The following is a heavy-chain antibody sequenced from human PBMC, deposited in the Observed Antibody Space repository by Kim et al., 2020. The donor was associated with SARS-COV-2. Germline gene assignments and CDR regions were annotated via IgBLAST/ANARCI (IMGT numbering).Heavy chain of an antibody. Sequence: GGSLRLSCAASGFTFSSYAMHWVRQAPGKGLEWVAVISYDGSNKYYADSVKGRFTISRDNSKNTLYLQMNSLRAEDTAVYYCARDGGRGYSYGYDWYFDLWGRGTLVTVSS. CDR2: ISYDGSNK. CDR1: GFTFSSYA. CDR3: ARDGGRGYSYGYDWYFDL. J-gene: IGHJ2*01. D-gene: IGHD5-18*01. V-gene: IGHV3-30-3*01.